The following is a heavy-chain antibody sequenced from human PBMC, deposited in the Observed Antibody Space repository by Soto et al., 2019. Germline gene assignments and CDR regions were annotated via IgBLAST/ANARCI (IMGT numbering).Heavy chain of an antibody. CDR1: GCTFSTYA. Sequence: WGSLRLSCAVSGCTFSTYAVHGVRQAPVKGLEWVAVISFDGSKKYYADSVKGRFAISIDKSKNTLYLQMTSLRAEDTAVYYCARVAASGNYYFFLDYWYQGSLVTVST. D-gene: IGHD1-26*01. CDR3: ARVAASGNYYFFLDY. CDR2: ISFDGSKK. J-gene: IGHJ4*02. V-gene: IGHV3-30*09.